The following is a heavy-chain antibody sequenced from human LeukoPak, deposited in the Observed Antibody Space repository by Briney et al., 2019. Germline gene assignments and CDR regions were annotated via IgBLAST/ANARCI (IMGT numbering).Heavy chain of an antibody. CDR2: ISSDGSNK. Sequence: GGSLRLSCAASGFTFSSYGMHWVRQAPGKGLEWVAVISSDGSNKFYADSVKGRFTISRDGSKNTLYLQMNSLRPDDTAVYFCAKPQVTANWYYFHYWGQGTLVTVSS. V-gene: IGHV3-30*18. D-gene: IGHD2-21*02. CDR3: AKPQVTANWYYFHY. CDR1: GFTFSSYG. J-gene: IGHJ4*02.